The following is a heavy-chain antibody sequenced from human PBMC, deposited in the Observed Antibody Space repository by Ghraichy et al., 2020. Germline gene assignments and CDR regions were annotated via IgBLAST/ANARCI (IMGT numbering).Heavy chain of an antibody. CDR3: ARGSGSSWYLGYYGMDV. Sequence: ASVKVSCKAYGYTFTSFDINWVRQATGQGLEWMGWMNPNSGNAGYAQKFQGRLTMPRNTSISTAYMELNSLKSDDTAVYYCARGSGSSWYLGYYGMDVWGQGTTVTVSS. D-gene: IGHD6-13*01. V-gene: IGHV1-8*01. J-gene: IGHJ6*02. CDR1: GYTFTSFD. CDR2: MNPNSGNA.